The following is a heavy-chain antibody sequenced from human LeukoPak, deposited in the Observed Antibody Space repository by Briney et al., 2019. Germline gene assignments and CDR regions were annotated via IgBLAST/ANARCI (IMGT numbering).Heavy chain of an antibody. D-gene: IGHD5-18*01. V-gene: IGHV3-23*01. J-gene: IGHJ4*02. Sequence: GGSLRLSCATSGFPFETKAMSWVRQAPGKVLEWVATIGNTETFYADSVTGRFTISRDNSKNTVNLQMNRLRVEDTAIYYCAKDWIQFNRVFDCFDSWGQGTLVTVSS. CDR3: AKDWIQFNRVFDCFDS. CDR1: GFPFETKA. CDR2: IGNTET.